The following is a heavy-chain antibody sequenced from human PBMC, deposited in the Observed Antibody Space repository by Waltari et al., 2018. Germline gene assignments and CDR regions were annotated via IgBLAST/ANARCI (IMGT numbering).Heavy chain of an antibody. CDR3: ASTIVATTFDY. CDR1: GYSISSGYY. V-gene: IGHV4-38-2*01. CDR2: IDHSGST. J-gene: IGHJ4*02. Sequence: QVQLQESGPGLVKPSETLSLTCAVSGYSISSGYYWGWIRQPPGKGLEWSGSIDHSGSTYYKPYFKSRVTITVDTSKNQSYLQLSSVTAADTAVYYCASTIVATTFDYWGQGTLVTVSS. D-gene: IGHD5-12*01.